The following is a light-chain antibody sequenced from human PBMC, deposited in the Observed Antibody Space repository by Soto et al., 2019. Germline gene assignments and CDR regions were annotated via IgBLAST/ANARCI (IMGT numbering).Light chain of an antibody. V-gene: IGKV3-20*01. Sequence: EIVLTQSPGTLSLSRGERASLSCRASQTVSSVHLAWYQHKHGQAPRILIYGASRRDTGVPDRFSGSGSGTDCTLTISRLEPEDFAVYYCQQYDNSLWTFGQGTKVDIK. CDR2: GAS. CDR3: QQYDNSLWT. CDR1: QTVSSVH. J-gene: IGKJ1*01.